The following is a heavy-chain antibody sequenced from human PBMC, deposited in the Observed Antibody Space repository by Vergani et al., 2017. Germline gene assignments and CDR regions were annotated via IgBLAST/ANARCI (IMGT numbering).Heavy chain of an antibody. D-gene: IGHD3-10*01. CDR3: ARGQARRFGEIHDY. CDR1: GGSFSGYY. Sequence: QVQLQQWGAGLLKPSETLSLTCAVYGGSFSGYYWSWIRQPQGKGLEWIGEINHSGSTNYNPSLKSRVTISVDTSKNQFSLKLSSVTAADTAVYYCARGQARRFGEIHDYWGQGTLVTVSS. V-gene: IGHV4-34*01. CDR2: INHSGST. J-gene: IGHJ4*02.